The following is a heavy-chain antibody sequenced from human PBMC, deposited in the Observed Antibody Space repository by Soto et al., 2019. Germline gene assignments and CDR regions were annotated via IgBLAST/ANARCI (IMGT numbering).Heavy chain of an antibody. V-gene: IGHV1-69*12. CDR1: GGTFSSYA. CDR3: ASHCGGDCYSRSPPYYYYGMDV. J-gene: IGHJ6*02. Sequence: QVQLVQSGAEVKKPGSSVKVSCKASGGTFSSYAISWVRQAPGQGLEWMGGIIPIFGTADYAQKFQGRVTITADESTSXASMELSSLRSEDTAVYYCASHCGGDCYSRSPPYYYYGMDVWGQGTTVTVSS. CDR2: IIPIFGTA. D-gene: IGHD2-21*02.